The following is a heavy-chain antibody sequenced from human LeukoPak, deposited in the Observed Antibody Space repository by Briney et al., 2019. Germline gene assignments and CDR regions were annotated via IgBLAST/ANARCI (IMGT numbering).Heavy chain of an antibody. V-gene: IGHV5-10-1*01. J-gene: IGHJ6*02. D-gene: IGHD6-13*01. CDR2: IDPSDSYT. CDR1: GFTFSSCS. CDR3: ARYSVAAARYYGMDV. Sequence: GGSLRLSCAASGFTFSSCSMNWVRQMPGKGLEWMGRIDPSDSYTNYSPSFQGHVTISADKSISTAYLQWSSLKASDTAMYYCARYSVAAARYYGMDVWGQGTTVTVSS.